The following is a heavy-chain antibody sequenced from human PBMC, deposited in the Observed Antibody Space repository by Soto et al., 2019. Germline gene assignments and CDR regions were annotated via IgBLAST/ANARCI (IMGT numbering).Heavy chain of an antibody. CDR3: ARSGGGFALGAYGSGSYDYYYGMDV. D-gene: IGHD3-10*01. CDR2: IIPINGNT. V-gene: IGHV1-69*01. CDR1: GYSFTSYA. Sequence: KISCKGSGYSFTSYAISWVRQAPGQGLEWMGGIIPINGNTNYAQKFQGRVTITADESTSTAYIELSSLRSEDTAVYYCARSGGGFALGAYGSGSYDYYYGMDVWGQGTTVTVSS. J-gene: IGHJ6*02.